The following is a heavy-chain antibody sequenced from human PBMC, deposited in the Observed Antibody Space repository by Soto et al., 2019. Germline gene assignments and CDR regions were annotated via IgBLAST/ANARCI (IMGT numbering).Heavy chain of an antibody. V-gene: IGHV3-53*04. J-gene: IGHJ5*02. CDR1: GFTVNSNY. Sequence: EVQLVESEGGLVQPGGSLRLSCAASGFTVNSNYMSWVRQAPGRGLEWVSIMYTVGSTYYADSVKGRFTISRDDSNNTLYLQMNSLRTEDTAVYYCTTSNYYYVFQTWGQGALVAVSS. CDR2: MYTVGST. CDR3: TTSNYYYVFQT. D-gene: IGHD3-22*01.